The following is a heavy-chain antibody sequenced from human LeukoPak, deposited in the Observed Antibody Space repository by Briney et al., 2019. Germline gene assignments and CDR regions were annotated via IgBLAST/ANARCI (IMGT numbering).Heavy chain of an antibody. D-gene: IGHD4-23*01. Sequence: SETLSLTCTVSGGSIRSYYWSWIRQAPGKGLEWIGFISYSAYTSYSPSLKSRVAISVDTSKSQFSLRLSSMTAADTAIYYCARGRNDNGGMFFDSWAQGTLVTVSS. J-gene: IGHJ4*02. CDR1: GGSIRSYY. V-gene: IGHV4-59*01. CDR3: ARGRNDNGGMFFDS. CDR2: ISYSAYT.